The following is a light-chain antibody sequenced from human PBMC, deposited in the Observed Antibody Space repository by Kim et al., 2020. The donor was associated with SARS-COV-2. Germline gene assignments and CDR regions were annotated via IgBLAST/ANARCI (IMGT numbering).Light chain of an antibody. J-gene: IGKJ2*01. Sequence: EIVLTQSPATLSLSPGERATLSCRASQSVSSYLAWYQQKPGQAPRLLIYIASNRATGIPARFSGSGSGTDFTLAISSLEPEDFAVYYCQQSSDWPYTFGQGTKVDIK. CDR1: QSVSSY. CDR3: QQSSDWPYT. V-gene: IGKV3-11*01. CDR2: IAS.